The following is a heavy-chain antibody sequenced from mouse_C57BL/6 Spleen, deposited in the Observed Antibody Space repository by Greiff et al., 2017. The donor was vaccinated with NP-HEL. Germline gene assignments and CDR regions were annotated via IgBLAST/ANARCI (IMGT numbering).Heavy chain of an antibody. CDR3: ARQKVATAGDY. Sequence: DVQLVESGGDLVKPGGSLKLSCAASGFTFSSYGMSWVRQTPDKRLEWVATISSGGSYTYYPDSVKGRFTISRDNAKNTLYLQMSSLKSEDTAMYYCARQKVATAGDYWGQGTSVTVSS. CDR2: ISSGGSYT. D-gene: IGHD1-1*01. V-gene: IGHV5-6*01. J-gene: IGHJ4*01. CDR1: GFTFSSYG.